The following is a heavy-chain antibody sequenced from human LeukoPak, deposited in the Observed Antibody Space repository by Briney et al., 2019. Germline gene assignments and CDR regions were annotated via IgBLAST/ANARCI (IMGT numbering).Heavy chain of an antibody. Sequence: GGSLRLSCAASGFTFSNSAMSWVRQAPGKGLEWVSSVSGSGGSTYYADSVKGRFTISRDNSKNTLYLQVNRLRAEDTAVYYCARADTSGYIYYFDYWGQGTLVTVSS. CDR1: GFTFSNSA. CDR2: VSGSGGST. D-gene: IGHD3-22*01. J-gene: IGHJ4*02. V-gene: IGHV3-23*01. CDR3: ARADTSGYIYYFDY.